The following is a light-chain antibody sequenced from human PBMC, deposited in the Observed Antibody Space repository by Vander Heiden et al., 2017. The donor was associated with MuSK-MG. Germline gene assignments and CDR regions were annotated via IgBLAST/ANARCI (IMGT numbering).Light chain of an antibody. CDR1: QSISTF. CDR2: AAS. J-gene: IGKJ2*01. CDR3: QQNYSTPYT. V-gene: IGKV1-39*01. Sequence: DIQMTQPPSSLSASVGDTVTVTCRTSQSISTFLNWYQQKPGEAPTVLIYAASSLQSGVPSRFGGSGSGTEFTLTISSLQPEDFATYYCQQNYSTPYTFGRGTKVEIK.